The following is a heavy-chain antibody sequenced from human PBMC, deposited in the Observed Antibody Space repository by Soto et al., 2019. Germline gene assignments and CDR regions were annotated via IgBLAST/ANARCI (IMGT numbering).Heavy chain of an antibody. Sequence: GSVKVSCKASGYTFSKYYIHGVGQSRLRGLDGMGIINPSTGSTTYAQKFQGRVTLTRDTSTSTVYMDLSSLRSEDTAVYYCARGRFTTVTTWWYFDYWGQGALVTVSS. CDR2: INPSTGST. D-gene: IGHD4-17*01. V-gene: IGHV1-46*01. CDR1: GYTFSKYY. J-gene: IGHJ4*02. CDR3: ARGRFTTVTTWWYFDY.